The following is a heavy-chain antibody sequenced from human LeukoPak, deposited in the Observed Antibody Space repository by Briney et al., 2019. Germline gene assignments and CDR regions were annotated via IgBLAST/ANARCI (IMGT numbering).Heavy chain of an antibody. D-gene: IGHD5-18*01. CDR1: GFTFGDHA. V-gene: IGHV3-49*04. CDR3: GRGPIQLWIYYGMDV. CDR2: ISSKAYGGTT. J-gene: IGHJ6*02. Sequence: PGRSLRLSCTAFGFTFGDHAMSWVRQAPGKGLEGVGFISSKAYGGTTEYAASVKGRFIISRDDSTSIAYLQMNSLKTEDTAVYYCGRGPIQLWIYYGMDVWGQGTTVVVSS.